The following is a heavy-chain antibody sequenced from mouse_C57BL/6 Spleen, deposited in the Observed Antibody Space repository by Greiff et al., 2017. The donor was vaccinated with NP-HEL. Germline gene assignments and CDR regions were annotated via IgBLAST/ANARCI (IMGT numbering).Heavy chain of an antibody. D-gene: IGHD2-1*01. Sequence: QVQLQQPGAELVRPGSSVKLSCKASGYTFTSYWMDWVKQRPGQGLEWIGNIYPSDSETHYNQKFKDKATLTVDKSSSTAYMQLSSLTSEDSAVYYGARYGHYVNYAMDYWGQGTSVTVSS. J-gene: IGHJ4*01. V-gene: IGHV1-61*01. CDR1: GYTFTSYW. CDR2: IYPSDSET. CDR3: ARYGHYVNYAMDY.